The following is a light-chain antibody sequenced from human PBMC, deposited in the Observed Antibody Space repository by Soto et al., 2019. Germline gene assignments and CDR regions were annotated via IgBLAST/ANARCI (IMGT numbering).Light chain of an antibody. Sequence: EIVLTECPGTLSFGPWERAGSASRASRSISTYLAWYQQKPGQAPRLLIYEALNRATGIPARFSGSGSGTDFTLTISSLEPEDFAVYYCQQRNNWPLTFGGGTKVDIK. V-gene: IGKV3-11*01. CDR1: RSISTY. CDR3: QQRNNWPLT. CDR2: EAL. J-gene: IGKJ4*02.